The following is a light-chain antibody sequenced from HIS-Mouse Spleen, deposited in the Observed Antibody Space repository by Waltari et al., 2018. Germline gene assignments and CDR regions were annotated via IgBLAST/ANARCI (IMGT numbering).Light chain of an antibody. CDR1: SSDFGGYNF. Sequence: QSALTQPSSVSGSPGQSITISCTGTSSDFGGYNFVSWYQQHPGKAPKLMIYEGSKRPSGVSNRFSGSKSGNTASLTISGLQAEDEADYYCCSYAGSSTYVFGTGTKVTVL. V-gene: IGLV2-23*01. J-gene: IGLJ1*01. CDR3: CSYAGSSTYV. CDR2: EGS.